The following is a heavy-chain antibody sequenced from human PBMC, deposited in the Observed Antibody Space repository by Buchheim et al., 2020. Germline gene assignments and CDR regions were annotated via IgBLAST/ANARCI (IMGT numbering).Heavy chain of an antibody. CDR2: INSDGRYT. CDR1: GFTFSSSW. V-gene: IGHV3-74*01. J-gene: IGHJ6*02. Sequence: EVQLVESGGGLVQPGGSLRLSCAASGFTFSSSWMHWVRRAPGKGLVWVSRINSDGRYTNYADSVKGRFTVSRDNAKNTLYLQMDSLRAEDTAVYYCAGQLMTTVTTMDVWGQGTT. CDR3: AGQLMTTVTTMDV. D-gene: IGHD4-17*01.